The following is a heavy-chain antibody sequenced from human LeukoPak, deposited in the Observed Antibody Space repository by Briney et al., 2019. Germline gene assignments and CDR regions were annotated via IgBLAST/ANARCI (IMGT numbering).Heavy chain of an antibody. D-gene: IGHD5-18*01. J-gene: IGHJ4*02. Sequence: GRSLRLSCAASGFTFSSYAMHWVRQAPGKGLEWVAVISYDGSNKYYADSVRGRFTIPRDNSKNTLYLQMNSLRAEDTAVYYCARDNAPYSYGTRGYFDYWGQGTLVTVSS. CDR3: ARDNAPYSYGTRGYFDY. V-gene: IGHV3-30-3*01. CDR2: ISYDGSNK. CDR1: GFTFSSYA.